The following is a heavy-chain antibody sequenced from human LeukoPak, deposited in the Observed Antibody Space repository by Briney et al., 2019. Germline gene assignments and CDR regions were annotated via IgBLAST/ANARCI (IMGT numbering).Heavy chain of an antibody. J-gene: IGHJ3*02. CDR2: ISWNSGSI. CDR3: AKGRGSYVPDAFDI. Sequence: GGSLRLSCAASGFTFDDYAMHWVRQAPGKGLEWVSGISWNSGSIGYADSVRGRFTISRDNAKNSLYLQMNSLRAEDTALYYCAKGRGSYVPDAFDIWGQGTMVTVSS. CDR1: GFTFDDYA. V-gene: IGHV3-9*01. D-gene: IGHD1-26*01.